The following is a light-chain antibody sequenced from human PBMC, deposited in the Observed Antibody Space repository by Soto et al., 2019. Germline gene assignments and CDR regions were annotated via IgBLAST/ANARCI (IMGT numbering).Light chain of an antibody. CDR2: DDS. CDR1: NIGSKR. J-gene: IGLJ2*01. CDR3: QVWDSYSDNVV. Sequence: SYELTQPPSVSVAPGQTARITCGGNNIGSKRVHWNQQKPGQAPVLVVYDDSDRPSGIPERFSGSNSGNTATLTISRVEAGDEADYYCQVWDSYSDNVVFGGGTKLTVL. V-gene: IGLV3-21*02.